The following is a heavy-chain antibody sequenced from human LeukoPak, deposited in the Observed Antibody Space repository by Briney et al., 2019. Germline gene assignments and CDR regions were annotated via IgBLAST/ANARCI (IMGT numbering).Heavy chain of an antibody. CDR2: INQQGTEK. CDR1: GFTFSDHW. V-gene: IGHV3-7*03. J-gene: IGHJ4*02. Sequence: GGSLRLSCAASGFTFSDHWMSWVRQAPGKGLEWVANINQQGTEKYYVDSVKGRFTISRDNAKNSLYLQMNSPRADDTAVYYCARAPYCSGGGCYAPGFYYFDSWGQGTLVTVSS. D-gene: IGHD2-15*01. CDR3: ARAPYCSGGGCYAPGFYYFDS.